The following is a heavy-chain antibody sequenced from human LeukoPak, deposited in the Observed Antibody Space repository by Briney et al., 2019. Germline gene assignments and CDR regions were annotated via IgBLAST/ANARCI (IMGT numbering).Heavy chain of an antibody. CDR3: ARSGGQWLVPDY. CDR1: GYTFTSYD. J-gene: IGHJ4*02. D-gene: IGHD6-19*01. V-gene: IGHV1-8*01. Sequence: ASVKVSCKASGYTFTSYDINWVRQATGQGLEWMGWMNPNSGNTGYAQKFQGRVTMTRNTSISTAYMELSSLRSEDTAVYYCARSGGQWLVPDYWGQGTLVTVSS. CDR2: MNPNSGNT.